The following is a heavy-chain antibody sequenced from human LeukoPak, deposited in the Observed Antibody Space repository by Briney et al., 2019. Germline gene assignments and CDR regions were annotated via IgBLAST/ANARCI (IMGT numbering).Heavy chain of an antibody. Sequence: GGSLRLSCAASGFTVSSNYVSWVRQAPGKGLEWVSVIYSGGATYYADSVKGRFTLSRDNSKNLLYLQLNSLRAEDTAVYYCARGGAARSAGHWGQGTLVTVSS. CDR2: IYSGGAT. V-gene: IGHV3-53*01. CDR3: ARGGAARSAGH. J-gene: IGHJ4*02. D-gene: IGHD6-6*01. CDR1: GFTVSSNY.